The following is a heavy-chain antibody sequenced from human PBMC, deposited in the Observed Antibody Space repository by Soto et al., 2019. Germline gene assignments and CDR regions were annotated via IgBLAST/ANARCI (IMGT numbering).Heavy chain of an antibody. CDR3: ATTVRNYYYGMDV. V-gene: IGHV1-3*01. J-gene: IGHJ6*02. D-gene: IGHD4-17*01. CDR1: GYAYSCNS. CDR2: TNPGNGNT. Sequence: ASVELASKASGYAYSCNSMHWVRQAPGQRLEWMGWTNPGNGNTRNSQKFQGRVTITRDTSASTAYMELSSLRSDDTAVYYCATTVRNYYYGMDVWGQGTTVTVS.